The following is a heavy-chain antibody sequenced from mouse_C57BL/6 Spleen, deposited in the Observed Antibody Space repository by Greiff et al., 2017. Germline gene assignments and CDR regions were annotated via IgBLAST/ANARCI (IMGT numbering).Heavy chain of an antibody. CDR2: FHPYNDDT. J-gene: IGHJ4*01. V-gene: IGHV1-47*01. CDR3: ARSSYYSNYENAMDY. D-gene: IGHD2-5*01. Sequence: VQLVESGAELVKPGASVKMSCKASGYTFTTYPIEWMKQNHGKSLEWIGNFHPYNDDTKYNEKFKGKATLTVEKSSSTVYLELSRLTSDDSAVYYCARSSYYSNYENAMDYWGQGTSVTVSS. CDR1: GYTFTTYP.